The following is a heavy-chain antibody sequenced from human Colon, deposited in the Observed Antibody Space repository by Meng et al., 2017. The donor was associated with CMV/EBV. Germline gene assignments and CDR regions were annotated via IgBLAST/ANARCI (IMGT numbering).Heavy chain of an antibody. D-gene: IGHD6-19*01. CDR1: GGSFSRGDNP. V-gene: IGHV4-30-2*01. J-gene: IGHJ4*02. CDR2: IYYSGSS. Sequence: SGGSFSRGDNPWTWIRQPPGKGLEWIGYIYYSGSSYYNPSLKSRVSISIDGSKNQFSLNLNSVTDADTAVYFCGRVAVAGTRTDVDYWGQGTLVTVSS. CDR3: GRVAVAGTRTDVDY.